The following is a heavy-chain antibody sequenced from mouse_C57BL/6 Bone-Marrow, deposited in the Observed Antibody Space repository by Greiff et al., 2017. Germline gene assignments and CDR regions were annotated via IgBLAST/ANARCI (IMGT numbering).Heavy chain of an antibody. D-gene: IGHD2-2*01. V-gene: IGHV1-47*01. J-gene: IGHJ3*01. Sequence: QVQLQQSGAELVKPGASVKMSCKASGYTFTTYPIEWMKQNHGKSLEWIGNFHPYNDDTKYNEKFKGKATLTVAKSSSTVYLELSRLTSDDSAVYYCARVYYGYDVSFAYWGQGTLVTVSA. CDR2: FHPYNDDT. CDR3: ARVYYGYDVSFAY. CDR1: GYTFTTYP.